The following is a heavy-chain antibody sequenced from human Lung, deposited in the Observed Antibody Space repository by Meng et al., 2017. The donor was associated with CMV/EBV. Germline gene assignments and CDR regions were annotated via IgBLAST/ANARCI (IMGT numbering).Heavy chain of an antibody. CDR3: VRDGDHWNFAY. V-gene: IGHV3-74*01. Sequence: GGSXRLXCAASGFTSSRYWMHWVRQTPEKGLVWVSRIKTDGTYSNYADYVKGRFTISRDNARNTLYLQMNRLRGEDTAVYFCVRDGDHWNFAYWGQGTLVTFSS. J-gene: IGHJ4*02. CDR2: IKTDGTYS. D-gene: IGHD1-1*01. CDR1: GFTSSRYW.